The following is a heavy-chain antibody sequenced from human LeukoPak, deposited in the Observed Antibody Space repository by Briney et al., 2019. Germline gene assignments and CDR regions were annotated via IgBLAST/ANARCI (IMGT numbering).Heavy chain of an antibody. CDR1: GGSFSGYY. Sequence: SETLSLTCAVYGGSFSGYYWSWIRQPPGKGLEWIGEINHSGSTNYNPSLKSRVTISVDTSKNQFSLKLSSVTAADTAVYYCARYRSGWLAYWGQGTLVTVSS. D-gene: IGHD6-19*01. CDR2: INHSGST. J-gene: IGHJ4*02. V-gene: IGHV4-34*01. CDR3: ARYRSGWLAY.